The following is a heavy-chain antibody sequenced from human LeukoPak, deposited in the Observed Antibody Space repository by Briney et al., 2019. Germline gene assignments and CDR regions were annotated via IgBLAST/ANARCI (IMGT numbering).Heavy chain of an antibody. Sequence: GGSLRLSCAASGFTFDDYAMHWVRQAPGKGLEWVSGISWNSGSIGYADSVKGRFTISRDNAKNSLYLQMNSLRAEDTALYYCAKDIKDYYGSVSGFDYWAREPWSPSPQ. J-gene: IGHJ4*02. CDR3: AKDIKDYYGSVSGFDY. CDR1: GFTFDDYA. D-gene: IGHD3-10*01. CDR2: ISWNSGSI. V-gene: IGHV3-9*01.